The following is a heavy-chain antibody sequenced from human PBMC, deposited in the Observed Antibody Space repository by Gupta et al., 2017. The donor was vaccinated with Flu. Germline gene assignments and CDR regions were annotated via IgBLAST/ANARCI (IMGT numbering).Heavy chain of an antibody. CDR2: ISSRGSRT. D-gene: IGHD1-26*01. V-gene: IGHV3-23*01. J-gene: IGHJ6*02. CDR3: AKNRGAGAISYYYGLDV. Sequence: GKGVEWISGISSRGSRTYYADSVKGRFTISRDTSKNTLDLQMNSLGADDTAIYYCAKNRGAGAISYYYGLDVWGQGTTVTVSS.